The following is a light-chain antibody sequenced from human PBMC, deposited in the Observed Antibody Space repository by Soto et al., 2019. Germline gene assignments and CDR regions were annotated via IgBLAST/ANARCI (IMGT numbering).Light chain of an antibody. CDR3: QQYYSYPVP. CDR2: AAS. Sequence: AIRLTQSPSSFFASTGDRVTIICRASQGISRYLAWYQQKPGKAPTLLIYAASTLKSGGQSRFNGSGSGTDFTLTISCLQSEDFTNYYCQQYYSYPVPFGGGTKVEIK. CDR1: QGISRY. J-gene: IGKJ4*01. V-gene: IGKV1-8*01.